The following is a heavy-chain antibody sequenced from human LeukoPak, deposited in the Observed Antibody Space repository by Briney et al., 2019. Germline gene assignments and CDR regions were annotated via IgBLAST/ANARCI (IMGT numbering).Heavy chain of an antibody. J-gene: IGHJ5*02. CDR1: GVSFSGYY. CDR3: ARGRLAARPRTNWFDP. CDR2: INHSGST. Sequence: SETLSLTCAVYGVSFSGYYWSWIRQPPGKGLEWIGEINHSGSTNDNPSLKSRVAITVDTSKNQFSLKLSSVTAADTAVYYCARGRLAARPRTNWFDPWGQGTLVTVSS. V-gene: IGHV4-34*01. D-gene: IGHD6-6*01.